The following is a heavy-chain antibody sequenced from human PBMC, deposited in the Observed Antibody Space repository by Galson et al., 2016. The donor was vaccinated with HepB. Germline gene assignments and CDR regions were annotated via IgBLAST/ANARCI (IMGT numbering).Heavy chain of an antibody. CDR3: ARDNSHCGRTSCIPTYRYFDL. D-gene: IGHD2-2*01. V-gene: IGHV3-21*01. J-gene: IGHJ2*01. CDR1: GISFSTFS. CDR2: ISSNGDFI. Sequence: SLRLSCAASGISFSTFSMNWVRQAPGQGLEWLSSISSNGDFINYAAAVKGRVTISRDNADNSLFLHMSSLRAEDTAIYYCARDNSHCGRTSCIPTYRYFDLWGRGTLVTVSS.